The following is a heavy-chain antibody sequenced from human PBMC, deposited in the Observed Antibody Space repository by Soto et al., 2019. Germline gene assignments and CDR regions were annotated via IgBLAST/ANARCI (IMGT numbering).Heavy chain of an antibody. CDR2: VYHSGTT. V-gene: IGHV4-59*01. CDR3: ARDMPYGAGSLAGCDY. CDR1: CVPITGSY. Sequence: SETLSLTCSVSCVPITGSYWSWIRQPPGKTLEWIGYVYHSGTTTYNPSLKSRVSISVDTSKNQFSLRLTSVIAADTAVYYCARDMPYGAGSLAGCDYWGQGILVTVSS. J-gene: IGHJ4*02. D-gene: IGHD1-26*01.